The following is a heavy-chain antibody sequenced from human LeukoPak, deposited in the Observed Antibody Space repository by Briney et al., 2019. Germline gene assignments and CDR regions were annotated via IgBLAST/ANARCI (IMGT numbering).Heavy chain of an antibody. D-gene: IGHD4-11*01. J-gene: IGHJ4*02. CDR2: LIPLFGRA. Sequence: SVKDSCKASGGTLRNYAISWVRQAPGQGLEWMGGLIPLFGRAEYAQKFQGRVTITADEPTNTAYMELNFLRSEDTAVYYCASPKENSDYYFDSCGQGTLVAVSA. V-gene: IGHV1-69*13. CDR1: GGTLRNYA. CDR3: ASPKENSDYYFDS.